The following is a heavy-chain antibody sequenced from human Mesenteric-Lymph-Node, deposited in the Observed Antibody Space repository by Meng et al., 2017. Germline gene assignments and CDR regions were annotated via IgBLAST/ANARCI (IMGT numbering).Heavy chain of an antibody. D-gene: IGHD2-2*01. CDR3: ASKHLPASIHHCFDP. CDR2: ISPDGTGK. CDR1: GST. J-gene: IGHJ5*02. Sequence: GESLKIFCAASGSTIHWVRQAPGKGLEWAAAISPDGTGKFYVDSVKGRFTISRDNSENTVFLYMDSLTTDDTAVYYCASKHLPASIHHCFDPWGQGTLVTVSS. V-gene: IGHV3-30*07.